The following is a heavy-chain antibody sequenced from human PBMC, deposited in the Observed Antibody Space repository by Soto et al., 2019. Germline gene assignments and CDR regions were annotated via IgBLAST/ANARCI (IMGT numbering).Heavy chain of an antibody. CDR2: ISGYNGNT. V-gene: IGHV1-18*01. CDR1: GVTYNTFA. Sequence: GASVKVSCKASGVTYNTFAVSWVRQAPGQGLEWMGRISGYNGNTNYARTLRGRLTLTTDTSTSTAYMELRSLTSDDTAVYYCARDVFCGGAPACPDMDVWGQGTTVTVSS. CDR3: ARDVFCGGAPACPDMDV. D-gene: IGHD2-21*01. J-gene: IGHJ6*02.